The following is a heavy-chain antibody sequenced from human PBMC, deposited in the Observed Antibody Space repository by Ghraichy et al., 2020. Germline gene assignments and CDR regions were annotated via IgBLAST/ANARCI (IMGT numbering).Heavy chain of an antibody. D-gene: IGHD2-21*01. Sequence: GGSLRLSCAASGFTFSSYSMNWVRQAPGKGLEWVSYISSSSSTIYYADSVKGRFTISRDNAKNSLYLQMNSLRDEDTAVYYCARTCGGDCHHDAFDIWGQGTMVTVSS. CDR2: ISSSSSTI. CDR1: GFTFSSYS. V-gene: IGHV3-48*02. CDR3: ARTCGGDCHHDAFDI. J-gene: IGHJ3*02.